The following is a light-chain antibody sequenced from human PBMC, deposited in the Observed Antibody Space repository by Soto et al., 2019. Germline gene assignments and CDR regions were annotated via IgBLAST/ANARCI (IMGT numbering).Light chain of an antibody. V-gene: IGLV1-44*01. CDR1: SSHIGNNP. CDR2: SSN. Sequence: QAVLTQPPSASGTPGQSVTISCSGNSSHIGNNPVTWYQQLPGTDPKLLIYSSNQRPSGVPYRISGSKSGASASLAITGLKSDDEADYVCGTWYDSLKSYMFGGGTKVTVL. CDR3: GTWYDSLKSYM. J-gene: IGLJ3*02.